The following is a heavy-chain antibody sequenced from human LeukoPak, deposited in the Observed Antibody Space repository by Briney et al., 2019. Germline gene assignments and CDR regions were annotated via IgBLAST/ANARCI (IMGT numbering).Heavy chain of an antibody. J-gene: IGHJ4*02. CDR2: ISYDGSNK. CDR3: ARDLVPVVGLRFFDWLSGGFDY. V-gene: IGHV3-30*03. D-gene: IGHD3-9*01. Sequence: GGSLRLSCAASGFTFSSYGMHWVRQAPGKGLEWVAVISYDGSNKYYADSVKGRFTISRDNSKNTLYLQMNSLRAEDTAVYYCARDLVPVVGLRFFDWLSGGFDYWSQGTLVTVSS. CDR1: GFTFSSYG.